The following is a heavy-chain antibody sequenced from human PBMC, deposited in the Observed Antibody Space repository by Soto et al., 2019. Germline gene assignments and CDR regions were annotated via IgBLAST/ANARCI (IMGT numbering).Heavy chain of an antibody. D-gene: IGHD4-4*01. CDR2: IIPIFGTA. J-gene: IGHJ6*02. V-gene: IGHV1-69*13. Sequence: SVKVSCKASGGTFSSYAISWVRQAPGQGLEWMGGIIPIFGTANYAQKFQGRVTITADESTSTAYMELSSLRSEDTAVYYCARVIDSNSLGMDVWGQGTTVTVSS. CDR1: GGTFSSYA. CDR3: ARVIDSNSLGMDV.